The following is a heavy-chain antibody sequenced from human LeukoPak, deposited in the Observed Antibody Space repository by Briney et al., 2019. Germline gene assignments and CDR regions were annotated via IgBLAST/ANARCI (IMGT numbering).Heavy chain of an antibody. J-gene: IGHJ4*02. CDR1: GGSFSSYY. CDR3: ARALGLLHSIAARRFDY. V-gene: IGHV4-34*01. CDR2: INHSGST. Sequence: PSETLSLTCAVYGGSFSSYYWSWIRQPPGKGLEWIGEINHSGSTNYNPCLKSRVTISVDTSKNQFSLKLSSVNAADTAVYYCARALGLLHSIAARRFDYWGQGSMVAVSS. D-gene: IGHD6-6*01.